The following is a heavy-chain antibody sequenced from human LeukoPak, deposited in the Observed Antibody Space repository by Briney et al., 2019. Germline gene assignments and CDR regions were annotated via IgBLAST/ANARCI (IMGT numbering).Heavy chain of an antibody. CDR3: ARDLYSYGYGDAFDI. V-gene: IGHV1-2*02. D-gene: IGHD5-18*01. CDR2: INPNSGGT. CDR1: GYTFTGYY. Sequence: GASVTVSCKASGYTFTGYYMHWVRQAPGQGLEWMGWINPNSGGTIYAQKFQGRVTMTRDTSISTAYMELSRLRSDDTAVYYCARDLYSYGYGDAFDIWGQGTMVTVSS. J-gene: IGHJ3*02.